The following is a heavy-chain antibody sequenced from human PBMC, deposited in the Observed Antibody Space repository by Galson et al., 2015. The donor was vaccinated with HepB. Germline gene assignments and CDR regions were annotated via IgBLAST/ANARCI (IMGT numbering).Heavy chain of an antibody. Sequence: SVKVSCKASGYTFTSYDINWVRQATGQGLEWMGWMNPNSGNTGYAQKFQGRVTMTRNTSISTAYMELSSLRSEDTAVYYCTRSPARVRVVPAAMIRCWFDPWGQGTLVTVSS. CDR1: GYTFTSYD. V-gene: IGHV1-8*01. D-gene: IGHD2-2*01. CDR3: TRSPARVRVVPAAMIRCWFDP. CDR2: MNPNSGNT. J-gene: IGHJ5*02.